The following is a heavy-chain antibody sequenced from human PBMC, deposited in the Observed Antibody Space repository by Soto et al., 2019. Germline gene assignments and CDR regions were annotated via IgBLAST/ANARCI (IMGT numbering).Heavy chain of an antibody. CDR2: IYHSGST. J-gene: IGHJ6*03. Sequence: SETLSLTCTVSGCSISSSSYYWGWIRQPPGKGLEWIGSIYHSGSTNYNPSLKSRVTISVDTSKNQFSLKLSSVTAADTAVYHCARGSSPPYYMDVWGKGTTVTVSS. CDR1: GCSISSSSYY. CDR3: ARGSSPPYYMDV. V-gene: IGHV4-39*07. D-gene: IGHD2-15*01.